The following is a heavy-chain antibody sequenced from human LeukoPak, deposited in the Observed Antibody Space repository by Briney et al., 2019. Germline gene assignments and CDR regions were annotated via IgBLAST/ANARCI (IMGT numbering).Heavy chain of an antibody. CDR1: GFTFSSYG. CDR2: IWYGGSNK. V-gene: IGHV3-33*08. Sequence: PGGSLRLSCAASGFTFSSYGMHWVRQAPGKGLEWVAVIWYGGSNKYYADSVKGRFTISRDNSKNTLYLQMNSLRAEDTAVYYCATTTVDDAFDIWGQGTMVTVSS. D-gene: IGHD4-17*01. J-gene: IGHJ3*02. CDR3: ATTTVDDAFDI.